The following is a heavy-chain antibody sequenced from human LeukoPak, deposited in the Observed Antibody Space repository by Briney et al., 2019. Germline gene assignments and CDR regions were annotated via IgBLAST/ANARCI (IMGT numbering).Heavy chain of an antibody. D-gene: IGHD4-17*01. CDR1: GFTFSSYW. CDR2: INSDGSST. J-gene: IGHJ5*02. V-gene: IGHV3-74*01. CDR3: ARGATVTINPPEKQGFDP. Sequence: PGGSLRLSCAASGFTFSSYWMHWLRQAPGKGLVWVSRINSDGSSTSYADSVKGRFTISRDNAKNTLYLQMNSLRAEDTAVYYCARGATVTINPPEKQGFDPWGQGTLVTVSS.